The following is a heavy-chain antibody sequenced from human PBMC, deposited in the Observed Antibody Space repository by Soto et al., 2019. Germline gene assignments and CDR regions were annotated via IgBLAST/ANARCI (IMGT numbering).Heavy chain of an antibody. CDR2: IYWDDDK. CDR1: GFSLTTVGMG. J-gene: IGHJ3*02. CDR3: AHRNSRMFAFDI. D-gene: IGHD3-10*02. V-gene: IGHV2-5*02. Sequence: SGPTLVNPTQTLTLTCTFSGFSLTTVGMGVGWIRQPPGKALDWLGIIYWDDDKRYSPSLNGRVTFIKDTSKNQVVLTMTNMDPVDTATYYCAHRNSRMFAFDIWGQGTLVTVSS.